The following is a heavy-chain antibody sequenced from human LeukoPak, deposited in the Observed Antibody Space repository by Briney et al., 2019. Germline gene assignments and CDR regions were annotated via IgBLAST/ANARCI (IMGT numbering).Heavy chain of an antibody. CDR1: GGSFNGYY. CDR2: INHSGST. J-gene: IGHJ4*02. Sequence: SETLSLTCAVYGGSFNGYYWSWLPQPPGKGLEGIGEINHSGSTNYKPSLKRRVTISVDTSKNQFSLKLSSVTAADTAVYYCAREVVATIPWGQGTLVTVSS. D-gene: IGHD5-12*01. V-gene: IGHV4-34*01. CDR3: AREVVATIP.